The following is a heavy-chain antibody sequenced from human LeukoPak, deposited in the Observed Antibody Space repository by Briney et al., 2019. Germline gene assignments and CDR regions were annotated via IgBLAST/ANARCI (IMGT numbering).Heavy chain of an antibody. CDR3: ARPLMYYYGSETYFWFDP. D-gene: IGHD3-10*01. CDR2: IKQDGSEQ. V-gene: IGHV3-7*01. J-gene: IGHJ5*02. Sequence: GSLRLSCAASGFTFTTYWMGWVRQAPGKGLEWVANIKQDGSEQYYVDSVKGRFTISRDNAKNSLSLQMNSLRAEDTAVYYCARPLMYYYGSETYFWFDPWGQGTLVTVSS. CDR1: GFTFTTYW.